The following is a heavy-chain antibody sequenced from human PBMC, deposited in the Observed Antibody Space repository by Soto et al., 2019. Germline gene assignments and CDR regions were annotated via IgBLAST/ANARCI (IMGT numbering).Heavy chain of an antibody. D-gene: IGHD3-3*01. CDR2: IYSSGST. V-gene: IGHV4-4*07. Sequence: SLTCVVSGGSITSYHWSWIRQSPGKGLEWIGRIYSSGSTQYNPSLQSRVTMSLDTSKNQFSLRLESVTAADTAVYYCARGQRFSDWFDPWGQGTLVTVSS. CDR1: GGSITSYH. J-gene: IGHJ5*02. CDR3: ARGQRFSDWFDP.